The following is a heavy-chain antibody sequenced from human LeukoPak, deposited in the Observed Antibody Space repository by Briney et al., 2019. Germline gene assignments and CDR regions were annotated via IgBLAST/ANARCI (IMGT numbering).Heavy chain of an antibody. CDR3: ARLGRSTVVKNFDY. CDR1: GFTFGDYA. J-gene: IGHJ4*02. V-gene: IGHV3-49*04. Sequence: PGGSLRLSCTASGFTFGDYAMTWVRQAPGKGLEWVGFIRSKVYGGTPEYAASVKGRFSISRDDSKSIAYLQMNSLKTEDTAVYYCARLGRSTVVKNFDYWGQGTLVTVSS. CDR2: IRSKVYGGTP. D-gene: IGHD4-23*01.